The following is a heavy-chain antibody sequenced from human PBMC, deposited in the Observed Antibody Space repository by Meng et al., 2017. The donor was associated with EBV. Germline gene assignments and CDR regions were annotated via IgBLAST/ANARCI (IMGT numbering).Heavy chain of an antibody. CDR2: INPNSGGT. CDR3: ARVGIAVAGTGDY. Sequence: QGQLVQSGAEVKKPGDSVKVSCKASGYTFTGYYMHWVRQAPGQGLEWMGRINPNSGGTNYAQKFQGRVTMTRDTSISTAYMELSRLRSDDTAVYYCARVGIAVAGTGDYWGQGTLVTVSS. J-gene: IGHJ4*02. V-gene: IGHV1-2*06. CDR1: GYTFTGYY. D-gene: IGHD6-19*01.